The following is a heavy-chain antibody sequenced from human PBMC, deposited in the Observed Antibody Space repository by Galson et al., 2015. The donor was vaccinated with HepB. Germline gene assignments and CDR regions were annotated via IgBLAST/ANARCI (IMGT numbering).Heavy chain of an antibody. Sequence: SLRLSCAASGFTFSSYSMNWVRQAPGKGLEWVSSISSSSIYIYYADSVKGRFTISRDNAKNSLYLQMNSLRAEDTAVYYCARDKTYYYDSSGYEPLDYWGQGTLVTVSS. CDR2: ISSSSIYI. J-gene: IGHJ4*02. D-gene: IGHD3-22*01. V-gene: IGHV3-21*01. CDR3: ARDKTYYYDSSGYEPLDY. CDR1: GFTFSSYS.